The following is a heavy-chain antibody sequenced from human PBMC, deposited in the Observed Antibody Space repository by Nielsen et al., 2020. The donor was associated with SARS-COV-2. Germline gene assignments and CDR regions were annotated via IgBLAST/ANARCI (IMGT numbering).Heavy chain of an antibody. J-gene: IGHJ4*02. V-gene: IGHV3-7*05. CDR2: IRQDGNQR. CDR3: AKLQWLAFLFSKTTA. CDR1: GFTFGTYW. Sequence: GESLKISCAASGFTFGTYWMSWARQAPGKGLEWVATIRQDGNQRHYVDSVKGRFTISRDNANNVLYLQMNSLRAEDTAVYYCAKLQWLAFLFSKTTAGGQGTLVTVSS. D-gene: IGHD6-19*01.